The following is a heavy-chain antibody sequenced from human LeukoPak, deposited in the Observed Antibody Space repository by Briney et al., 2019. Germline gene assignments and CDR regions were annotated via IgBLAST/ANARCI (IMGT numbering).Heavy chain of an antibody. J-gene: IGHJ4*02. CDR3: ARQPRWHLDFDY. CDR2: IYYSGST. D-gene: IGHD4-23*01. V-gene: IGHV4-59*08. CDR1: GGSISSYY. Sequence: PSETLSLTCTVSGGSISSYYWSWIRQPPGKGLEWIGYIYYSGSTNYNPSLKSRVTISVDTSKNQFSLKLSSVTAADTAVYYCARQPRWHLDFDYWGQGTLVTVSS.